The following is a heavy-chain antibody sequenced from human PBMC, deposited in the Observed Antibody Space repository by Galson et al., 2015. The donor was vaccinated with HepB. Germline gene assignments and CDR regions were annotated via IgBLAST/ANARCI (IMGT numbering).Heavy chain of an antibody. CDR3: AREFGRDGDSGEAFDI. CDR2: IYSGGST. Sequence: SLRLSCAASGFTVSSNYMSWVRQAPGKGLEWVSVIYSGGSTYYADSVKGRFTISRDNSMNTLYLQMNSLRAEDTAVYYCAREFGRDGDSGEAFDIWGQGTMVTVSS. D-gene: IGHD5-24*01. CDR1: GFTVSSNY. V-gene: IGHV3-66*01. J-gene: IGHJ3*02.